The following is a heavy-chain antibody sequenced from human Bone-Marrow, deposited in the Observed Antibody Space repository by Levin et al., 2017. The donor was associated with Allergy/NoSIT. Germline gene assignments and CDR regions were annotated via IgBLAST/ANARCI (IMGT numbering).Heavy chain of an antibody. D-gene: IGHD3-16*01. CDR2: IYSVGTT. V-gene: IGHV3-53*01. CDR3: TGGPSGVRG. J-gene: IGHJ4*02. CDR1: GFTVSNHY. Sequence: ESLKISCAVSGFTVSNHYMSWVRQAPGAGLEWVSLIYSVGTTYYADSVKGRFTISRDNSRNTLYLQMNSLRAEDTAVYYCTGGPSGVRGWGQGTLVTVSS.